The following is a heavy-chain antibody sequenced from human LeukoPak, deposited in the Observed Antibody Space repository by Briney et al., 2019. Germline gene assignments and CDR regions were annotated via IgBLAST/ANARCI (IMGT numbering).Heavy chain of an antibody. Sequence: GGSLRLSCAASGFTFSSYSMNWVRQAPGKGLEWVAVISYDGSNKYYADSVKGRFTISRDNSKNTLYLQMNSLRAEDTAVYYCARVYGDYQAYWGQGTLVTVSS. V-gene: IGHV3-30*03. CDR2: ISYDGSNK. D-gene: IGHD4-17*01. CDR1: GFTFSSYS. CDR3: ARVYGDYQAY. J-gene: IGHJ4*02.